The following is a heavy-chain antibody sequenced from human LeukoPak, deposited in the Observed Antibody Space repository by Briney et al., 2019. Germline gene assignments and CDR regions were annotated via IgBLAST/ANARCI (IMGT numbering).Heavy chain of an antibody. CDR3: ARDRYYYDSSGYYTMGFDP. Sequence: GGSLRLSCAASGFTFSSYGMHWVRQAPGKGLEWVAVISYDGSNKYYADSVKGRFTISRDNSKNTLYLQMNSLRAEDTAVYYCARDRYYYDSSGYYTMGFDPWGQGTLVTVSS. CDR2: ISYDGSNK. CDR1: GFTFSSYG. D-gene: IGHD3-22*01. V-gene: IGHV3-30*03. J-gene: IGHJ5*02.